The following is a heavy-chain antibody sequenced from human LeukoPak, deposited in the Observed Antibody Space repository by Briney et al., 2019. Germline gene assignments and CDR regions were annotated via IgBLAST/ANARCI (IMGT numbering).Heavy chain of an antibody. CDR1: GYPFSSYW. J-gene: IGHJ4*02. D-gene: IGHD2-15*01. CDR3: ARRSRGYCSDTSCHFDY. CDR2: IYPGDSDA. V-gene: IGHV5-51*01. Sequence: GESLKISCEGSGYPFSSYWIAWVCQKPGKGLEWMGIIYPGDSDATYNPSFQGQVTISGDKFMNTAYLQWSSLKASDTAIYYCARRSRGYCSDTSCHFDYWGQGTLVTVSS.